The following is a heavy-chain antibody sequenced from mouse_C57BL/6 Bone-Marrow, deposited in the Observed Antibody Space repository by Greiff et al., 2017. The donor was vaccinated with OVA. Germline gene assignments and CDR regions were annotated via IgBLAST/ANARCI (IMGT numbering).Heavy chain of an antibody. CDR2: ISDGGSYT. V-gene: IGHV5-4*01. CDR3: ARDPHYYGSSYRYFDY. Sequence: VQLKESGGGLVKPGGSLKLSCAASGFTFSSYAMSWVRQTPEKRLEWVATISDGGSYTYYPDNVKGRFTISRDNAKNNLYLQMSHLKSEDTAMYYCARDPHYYGSSYRYFDYWGQGTTLTVSS. J-gene: IGHJ2*01. D-gene: IGHD1-1*01. CDR1: GFTFSSYA.